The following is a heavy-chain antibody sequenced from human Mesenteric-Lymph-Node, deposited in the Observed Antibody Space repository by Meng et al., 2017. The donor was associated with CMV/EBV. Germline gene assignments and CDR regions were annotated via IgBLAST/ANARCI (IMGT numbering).Heavy chain of an antibody. Sequence: GESLKISCAASGFTFTSYSLNWVRQAPGKGLEWVSSISRSSKFIYYADSLEGRFTVSRDNAKNSQFLQMNSLRAEDTAIYYCSRGGFCGGDCYSIQDFDYWGQGTLVTVSS. J-gene: IGHJ4*02. D-gene: IGHD2-21*01. CDR1: GFTFTSYS. CDR2: ISRSSKFI. V-gene: IGHV3-21*01. CDR3: SRGGFCGGDCYSIQDFDY.